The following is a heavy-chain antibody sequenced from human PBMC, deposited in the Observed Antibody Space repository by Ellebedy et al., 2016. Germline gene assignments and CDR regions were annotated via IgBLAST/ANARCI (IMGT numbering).Heavy chain of an antibody. CDR1: GGTFSSYA. Sequence: SVKVSXXASGGTFSSYAISWVRQAPGQGLEWMGGIIPIFGTANYAQKFQGRVTMTRDTSTSTVYMELSSLRSEDTAVYYCARDLFSGGSGLGGYYYYGMDVWGQGTTVTVSS. CDR3: ARDLFSGGSGLGGYYYYGMDV. J-gene: IGHJ6*02. V-gene: IGHV1-69*05. CDR2: IIPIFGTA. D-gene: IGHD3-10*01.